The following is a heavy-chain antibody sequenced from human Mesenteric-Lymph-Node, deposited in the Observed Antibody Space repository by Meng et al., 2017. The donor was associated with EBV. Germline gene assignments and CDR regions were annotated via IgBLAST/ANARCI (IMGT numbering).Heavy chain of an antibody. CDR3: ALDFDSSGYSLYY. CDR1: GGSFNSYA. J-gene: IGHJ4*02. D-gene: IGHD3-22*01. CDR2: ITLFFGSA. Sequence: QVQLLQSGAAVKKPGASPCGSRQASGGSFNSYALSWVRQAPGQGLEWMGGITLFFGSANYAHKFHDRVTISADESTSTAYMELSSLRTEDTALYYCALDFDSSGYSLYYWGQGSLVTVSS. V-gene: IGHV1-69*01.